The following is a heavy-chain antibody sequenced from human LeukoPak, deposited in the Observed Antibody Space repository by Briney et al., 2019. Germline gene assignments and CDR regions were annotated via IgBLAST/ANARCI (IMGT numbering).Heavy chain of an antibody. CDR1: GYTFIGYY. CDR2: INPNSGGA. Sequence: APVKVSCKASGYTFIGYYIHWVRQAPGQGLEWMGWINPNSGGANYAQKFQGRVTMTRDTSISTAYMELSRLISDDTAVYHCARAHCSSTNCYQFDYWGQGTLVTVSS. D-gene: IGHD2-2*01. V-gene: IGHV1-2*02. CDR3: ARAHCSSTNCYQFDY. J-gene: IGHJ4*02.